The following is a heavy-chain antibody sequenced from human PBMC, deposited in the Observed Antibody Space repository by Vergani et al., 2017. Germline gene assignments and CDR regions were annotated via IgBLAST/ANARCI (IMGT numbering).Heavy chain of an antibody. D-gene: IGHD5/OR15-5a*01. Sequence: QVQLQESGPGLVKPSQTLSLTCTVSGGSISTGSYYWTWIRQPAGKGLEWIGRIYNIGTTNYNPSLKSRVTISLDPSRNQFSLKLSSVTAADTAVYFCARDPRSTPNAFDIWGQGTRVTVS. V-gene: IGHV4-61*02. CDR1: GGSISTGSYY. CDR3: ARDPRSTPNAFDI. J-gene: IGHJ3*02. CDR2: IYNIGTT.